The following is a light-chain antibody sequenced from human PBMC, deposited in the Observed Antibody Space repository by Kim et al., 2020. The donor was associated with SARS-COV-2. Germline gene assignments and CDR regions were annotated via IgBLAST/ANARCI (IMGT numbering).Light chain of an antibody. CDR1: QGIGNH. Sequence: DIQMTQSSSSLSASVGDRVTITCRASQGIGNHLAWYQQRPGKVPKLLIYAASALQSGAPSRFSGSGSGTDFTLTISSLQPEDVATYYCQKYNSAPYTFGQGTKLEI. V-gene: IGKV1-27*01. CDR2: AAS. CDR3: QKYNSAPYT. J-gene: IGKJ2*01.